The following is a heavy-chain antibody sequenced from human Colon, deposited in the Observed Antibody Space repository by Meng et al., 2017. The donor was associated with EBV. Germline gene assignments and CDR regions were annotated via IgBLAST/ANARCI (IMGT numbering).Heavy chain of an antibody. CDR2: ISAIGNT. J-gene: IGHJ1*01. V-gene: IGHV3-23*01. CDR3: AKGGGNSAAEYFQH. D-gene: IGHD4-23*01. CDR1: GFTLTSYV. Sequence: EVQLLESGGGLGQPGGPLSLSCVASGFTLTSYVMRWVRQAPGKGREWVSTISAIGNTYYAASVKGRFTISRDISKNTLYLQMNDLRAEDTAVYYCAKGGGNSAAEYFQHWGQGTLVTVSS.